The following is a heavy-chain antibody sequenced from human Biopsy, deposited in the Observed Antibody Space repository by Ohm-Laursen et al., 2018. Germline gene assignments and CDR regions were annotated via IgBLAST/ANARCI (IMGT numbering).Heavy chain of an antibody. CDR3: AREPVGANYVDY. D-gene: IGHD1-26*01. CDR1: GSTFSSYG. CDR2: IWYDGNNK. V-gene: IGHV3-33*01. J-gene: IGHJ4*01. Sequence: SLTLSCAATGSTFSSYGNHWVCLAQATGLERVAFIWYDGNNKSYANSVEGRFTIFRDNSENTLYLQMNSLRDEDTAVYYCAREPVGANYVDYWGQGTLVTVSS.